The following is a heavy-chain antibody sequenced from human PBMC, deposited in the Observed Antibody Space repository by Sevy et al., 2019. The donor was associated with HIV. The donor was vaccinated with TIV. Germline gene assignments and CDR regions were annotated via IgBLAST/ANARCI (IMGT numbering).Heavy chain of an antibody. J-gene: IGHJ4*02. CDR3: ARVDILTGYSPLWY. CDR2: IKQDGSEK. Sequence: GGSLRLSCAASAFTFSSYWMSWVRQAPGKGLEWVANIKQDGSEKYYVDSVKGRFTISRDNAKNSLYLQMNSLRAEDTAVYYCARVDILTGYSPLWYWGQGTLVTVSS. D-gene: IGHD3-9*01. V-gene: IGHV3-7*03. CDR1: AFTFSSYW.